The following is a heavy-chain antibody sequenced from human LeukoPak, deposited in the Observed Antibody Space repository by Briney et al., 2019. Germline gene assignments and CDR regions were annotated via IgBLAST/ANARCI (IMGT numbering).Heavy chain of an antibody. Sequence: SETLSLTCTVSGCSISSSSYYWGWIRQPPGKGLEWIGNIYYSGSTFYNPSLKSRITISVDTSKNHFSLKLSSVTAADTAVYYCARQRGGGYWYFDLWGRGTLVTVSS. CDR1: GCSISSSSYY. V-gene: IGHV4-39*01. J-gene: IGHJ2*01. CDR2: IYYSGST. CDR3: ARQRGGGYWYFDL. D-gene: IGHD3-3*01.